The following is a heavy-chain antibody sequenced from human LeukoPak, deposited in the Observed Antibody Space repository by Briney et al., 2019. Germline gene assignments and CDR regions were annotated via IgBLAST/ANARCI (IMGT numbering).Heavy chain of an antibody. CDR3: ARVGFRVIIPPYAFDI. CDR2: IYYSGST. V-gene: IGHV4-30-4*08. Sequence: PSETLSLTCTVSGGSISSGDYYWSWIRQPPGRGLEWIGYIYYSGSTYYNPSLKSRITISVDTSKNQFSLKLTSVTAADTAVYYCARVGFRVIIPPYAFDIWGQGTMVTVSS. D-gene: IGHD3-3*01. J-gene: IGHJ3*02. CDR1: GGSISSGDYY.